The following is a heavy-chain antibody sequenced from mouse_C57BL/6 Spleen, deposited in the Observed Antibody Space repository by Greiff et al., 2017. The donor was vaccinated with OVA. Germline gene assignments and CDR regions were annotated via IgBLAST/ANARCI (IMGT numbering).Heavy chain of an antibody. CDR2: ISYDGSN. CDR1: GYSITSGYY. Sequence: EVQLQQSGPGLVKPSQSLSLTCSVTGYSITSGYYWNWIRQFPGNKLEWMGYISYDGSNNYNPSLKNRISITRDTSKNQFFLKLNSVTTEDTATYYCARTAGIAMDYWGQGTSVTVSS. CDR3: ARTAGIAMDY. D-gene: IGHD1-2*01. V-gene: IGHV3-6*01. J-gene: IGHJ4*01.